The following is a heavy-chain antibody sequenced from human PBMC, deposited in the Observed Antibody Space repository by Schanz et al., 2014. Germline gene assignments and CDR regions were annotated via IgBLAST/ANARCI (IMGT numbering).Heavy chain of an antibody. CDR1: GFTFSSYS. V-gene: IGHV3-48*01. Sequence: ERLVESGGGVVQPGRSLRLSCAASGFTFSSYSMNWVRQAPGKGLEWVSYISSSSSTRYYADSVKGRFTISRDNAKNSLFLQMNSLRAEDTAVYYCAASSGWHPSTDYWGQGTLVTVSS. CDR3: AASSGWHPSTDY. J-gene: IGHJ4*02. D-gene: IGHD6-19*01. CDR2: ISSSSSTR.